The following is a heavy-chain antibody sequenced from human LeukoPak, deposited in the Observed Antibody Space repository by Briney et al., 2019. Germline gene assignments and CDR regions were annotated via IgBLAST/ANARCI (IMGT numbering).Heavy chain of an antibody. Sequence: GGSLRLSCAASGFTFSSYSMNWVRQAPGKGLEWVSSISSSSSYIYYAGSVKGRFTISRDNAKNSLYLQMNSLRAEDTAVYYCTCDLDRSDGLWGQGTMVTVSS. CDR2: ISSSSSYI. CDR1: GFTFSSYS. D-gene: IGHD2-8*01. V-gene: IGHV3-21*01. CDR3: TCDLDRSDGL. J-gene: IGHJ3*01.